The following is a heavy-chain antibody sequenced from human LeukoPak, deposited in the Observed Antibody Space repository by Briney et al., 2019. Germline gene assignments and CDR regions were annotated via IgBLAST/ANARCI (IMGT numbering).Heavy chain of an antibody. CDR1: GFTFSSYD. Sequence: TGGSLRLSCAASGFTFSSYDMSWVRQAPGKGLEWVSSIGSISTYIYYADSVKGRFTISRDNAKNSLYLQMNSLRAEDTAVYYCARNGWVDYWGQGTLVTVSS. D-gene: IGHD1-26*01. CDR2: IGSISTYI. V-gene: IGHV3-21*01. CDR3: ARNGWVDY. J-gene: IGHJ4*02.